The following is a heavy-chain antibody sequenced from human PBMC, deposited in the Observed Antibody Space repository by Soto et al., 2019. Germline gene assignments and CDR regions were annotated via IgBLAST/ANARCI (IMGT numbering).Heavy chain of an antibody. CDR3: ARSSGARYYFGMDV. CDR1: GFTFSGYS. V-gene: IGHV3-48*02. CDR2: ISGTGNTM. Sequence: GSLRLSCAASGFTFSGYSMNWVRQAPGTGLEWVSYISGTGNTMYYADSVKGQFTISRDNAKNSLYLQMNSLRDEDTAVYYCARSSGARYYFGMDVWGQGTTVTVSS. J-gene: IGHJ6*02. D-gene: IGHD2-15*01.